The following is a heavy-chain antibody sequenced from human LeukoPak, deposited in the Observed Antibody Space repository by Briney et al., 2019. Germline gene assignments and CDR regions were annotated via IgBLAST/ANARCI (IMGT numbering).Heavy chain of an antibody. CDR2: IRYDGSDK. CDR3: AKDTPTTGYQLDS. J-gene: IGHJ4*02. V-gene: IGHV3-30*02. Sequence: GGSLRLSCAASGFTLRGYGMHWVRQAPGKGLEGVAFIRYDGSDKSYADSVKARFTISRDNSENTLYLQINSLRVEDTAVYYCAKDTPTTGYQLDSGGQGTLVTVSS. D-gene: IGHD1-1*01. CDR1: GFTLRGYG.